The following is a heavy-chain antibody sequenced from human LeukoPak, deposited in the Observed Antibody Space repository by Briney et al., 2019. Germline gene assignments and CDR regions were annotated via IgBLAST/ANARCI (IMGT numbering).Heavy chain of an antibody. CDR3: ARAPRDYYDSSATDY. CDR1: GYSISSGYY. CDR2: IYHSGST. V-gene: IGHV4-38-2*02. Sequence: SETLSLTCTVSGYSISSGYYWGWIRQPPGKGLEWIGSIYHSGSTYYNPSLKSRVTISVDTSKNQFSLKLSSVTAADTAVYYCARAPRDYYDSSATDYWGQGTLVTVSS. J-gene: IGHJ4*02. D-gene: IGHD3-22*01.